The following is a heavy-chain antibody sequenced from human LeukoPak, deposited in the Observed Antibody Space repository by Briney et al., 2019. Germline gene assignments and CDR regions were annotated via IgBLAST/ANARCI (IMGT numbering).Heavy chain of an antibody. J-gene: IGHJ4*02. CDR3: ARGVSPYGDYFDY. CDR1: AGSISSGGYY. V-gene: IGHV4-31*03. D-gene: IGHD4-17*01. Sequence: PQTLSLTCTVSAGSISSGGYYWGWIRQHPGTGLEWIGYIYDSGRTYYNPSLKSRVTISADTSKNQFSLKLSSVTAADTAVYYCARGVSPYGDYFDYWGQGTLVTVSS. CDR2: IYDSGRT.